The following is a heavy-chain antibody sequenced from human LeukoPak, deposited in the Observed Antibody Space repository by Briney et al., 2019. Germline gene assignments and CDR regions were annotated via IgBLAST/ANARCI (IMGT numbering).Heavy chain of an antibody. J-gene: IGHJ5*01. CDR1: GYTFTSYY. CDR3: AREEGSSYYDSSGPSLNWFDP. Sequence: ASVKVSCKASGYTFTSYYMHWVRQAPGQGLEWMGIINPSGGSTSYAQKFQGRVTMTRDMSTSTVYMELSSLRSEDTAVYYCAREEGSSYYDSSGPSLNWFDPWGQGTMVTVSS. D-gene: IGHD3-22*01. CDR2: INPSGGST. V-gene: IGHV1-46*01.